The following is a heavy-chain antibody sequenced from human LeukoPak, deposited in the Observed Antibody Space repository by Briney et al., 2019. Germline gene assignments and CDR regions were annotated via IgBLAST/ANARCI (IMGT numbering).Heavy chain of an antibody. CDR3: LRDRGYSTYDC. Sequence: GGSLRLSCAASGFTFSDYYMSWIRQAPGKGLEWISYIRSSGKTIKYADSVKGRFTISRDNGKNSLYLQMHSLRAEDTAVYYCLRDRGYSTYDCWGQGTLVTVSS. V-gene: IGHV3-11*04. D-gene: IGHD6-13*01. CDR2: IRSSGKTI. J-gene: IGHJ4*02. CDR1: GFTFSDYY.